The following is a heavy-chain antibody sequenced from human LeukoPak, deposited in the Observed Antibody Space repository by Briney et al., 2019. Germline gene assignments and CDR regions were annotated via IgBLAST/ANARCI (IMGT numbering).Heavy chain of an antibody. Sequence: ASVKVSCKASGYTFTSYDINWVRQATGQGLEWMAWMNPNSGNTGYAQKFQGRVTITRNTSISTAYMELSSLKSEDTGVYYCATVFQQRGYYYMDVWGKGTSVTVSS. CDR3: ATVFQQRGYYYMDV. J-gene: IGHJ6*03. D-gene: IGHD6-13*01. CDR1: GYTFTSYD. V-gene: IGHV1-8*03. CDR2: MNPNSGNT.